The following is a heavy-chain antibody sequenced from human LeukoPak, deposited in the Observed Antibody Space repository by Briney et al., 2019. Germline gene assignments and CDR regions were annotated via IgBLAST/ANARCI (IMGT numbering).Heavy chain of an antibody. CDR2: IKQDGSEK. Sequence: PGGSLRLSCAASGFTFSSYWMSWVRQAPGKGLEWVANIKQDGSEKYYVDSVKGRFIISRDNAKNSLYLQMNSLRAEDTAVYFCARSIVPGDPFRAFDIWGQGTMVTVSS. V-gene: IGHV3-7*01. CDR3: ARSIVPGDPFRAFDI. CDR1: GFTFSSYW. J-gene: IGHJ3*02. D-gene: IGHD1-26*01.